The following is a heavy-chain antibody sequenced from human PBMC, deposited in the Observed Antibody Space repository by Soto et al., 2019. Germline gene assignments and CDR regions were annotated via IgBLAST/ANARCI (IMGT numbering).Heavy chain of an antibody. D-gene: IGHD4-17*01. CDR2: IVVGSGNT. CDR3: AADGLGLGNYYYYYGMDV. CDR1: GFTFTSSA. V-gene: IGHV1-58*01. Sequence: SVKVSCKASGFTFTSSAVQWVRQARGQRLEWIGWIVVGSGNTNYAQKFQERVTITRDMSTSTAYMELSSLRSEDTAVYYFAADGLGLGNYYYYYGMDVWGQGTTVTVSS. J-gene: IGHJ6*02.